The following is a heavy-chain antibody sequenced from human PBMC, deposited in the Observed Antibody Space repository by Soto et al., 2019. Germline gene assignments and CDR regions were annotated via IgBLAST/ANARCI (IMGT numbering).Heavy chain of an antibody. CDR2: IYYSGTT. J-gene: IGHJ4*02. D-gene: IGHD4-17*01. Sequence: QLQLQESGPGLVKPSETLSLTCTVSGGSISSYTYYWGWIRQPPGKGLEWIGTIYYSGTTYYNPSLKSRVTISVDTSKNPFSLKLSSVTAADTGVYYCARRDYGDYEGFDYWGQGTLVTVSS. V-gene: IGHV4-39*01. CDR3: ARRDYGDYEGFDY. CDR1: GGSISSYTYY.